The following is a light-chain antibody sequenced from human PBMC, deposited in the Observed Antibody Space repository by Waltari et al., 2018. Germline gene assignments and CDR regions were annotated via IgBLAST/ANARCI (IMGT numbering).Light chain of an antibody. CDR1: NSDIGSYNL. Sequence: QSALTQPASVSGSPGQSITIPCTGTNSDIGSYNLVSWYQQHPGKAPKVMICEGNKRPSGVSNRFSGSKSGNTASLTISGLQAEDEADYYCYSFSGTSTSYVFGTGTKVTVL. CDR3: YSFSGTSTSYV. V-gene: IGLV2-23*01. CDR2: EGN. J-gene: IGLJ1*01.